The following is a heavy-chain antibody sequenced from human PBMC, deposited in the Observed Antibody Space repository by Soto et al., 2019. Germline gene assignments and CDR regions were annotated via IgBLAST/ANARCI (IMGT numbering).Heavy chain of an antibody. CDR3: AGKLHGSPDY. Sequence: QVQLQESGPGLVEPSETLSLTCTVTDGSISSSNFHWAWVRQPPGGGLEWIGSIFHTGGTYSRPSLKGRVTMSGDTSRNQFSLKVHSVTTSDTAIYFCAGKLHGSPDYWGHGTLVTVSS. D-gene: IGHD2-15*01. J-gene: IGHJ4*01. CDR1: DGSISSSNFH. CDR2: IFHTGGT. V-gene: IGHV4-39*01.